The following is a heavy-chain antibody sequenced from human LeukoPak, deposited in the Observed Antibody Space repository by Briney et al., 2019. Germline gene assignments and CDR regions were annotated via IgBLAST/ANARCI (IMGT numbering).Heavy chain of an antibody. V-gene: IGHV3-23*01. CDR3: AKDIGEYYYDSSGYPGY. Sequence: PGGSLRLSCAASGFTFSSYAMSWVRQAPGKGLEWVSAISGSGGSTYYADSVKGRFTISRDNSKNTLYLQMNSLRAEDTAVYYCAKDIGEYYYDSSGYPGYWGQGTLVTVSS. J-gene: IGHJ4*02. D-gene: IGHD3-22*01. CDR2: ISGSGGST. CDR1: GFTFSSYA.